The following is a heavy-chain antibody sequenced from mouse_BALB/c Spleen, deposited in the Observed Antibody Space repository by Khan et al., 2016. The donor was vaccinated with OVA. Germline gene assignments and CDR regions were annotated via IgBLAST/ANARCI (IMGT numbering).Heavy chain of an antibody. CDR1: GFNIQDYY. CDR3: ARSILLYFDY. Sequence: VPLKQSGAELVRPGALVKLSCKGSGFNIQDYYLQWVKQRPEPGLEWIGWIDPENGNSIYDPPFQGKASIPADTSSNTAYLQLSSVASEDNADYYCARSILLYFDYWGQGTTLTVSS. J-gene: IGHJ2*01. D-gene: IGHD2-3*01. CDR2: IDPENGNS. V-gene: IGHV14-1*02.